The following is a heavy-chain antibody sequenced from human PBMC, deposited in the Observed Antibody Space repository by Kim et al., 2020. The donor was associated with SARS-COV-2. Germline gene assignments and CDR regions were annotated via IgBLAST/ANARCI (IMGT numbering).Heavy chain of an antibody. J-gene: IGHJ6*02. Sequence: GGSLRLSCAASGFTFSSYDMHWVRQATGKGLEWVSAIGTAGDTYYPGSVKGRFTISRENAKNSLYLQMNSLRAGDTAVYYCARALNSSSWYWGPWAPGYYYGMDVWGQGTTVTVSS. CDR2: IGTAGDT. V-gene: IGHV3-13*01. CDR1: GFTFSSYD. CDR3: ARALNSSSWYWGPWAPGYYYGMDV. D-gene: IGHD6-13*01.